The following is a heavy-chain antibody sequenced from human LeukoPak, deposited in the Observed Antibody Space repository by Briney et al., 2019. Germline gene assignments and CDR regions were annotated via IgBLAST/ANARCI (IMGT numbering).Heavy chain of an antibody. CDR2: IWYDGSNK. CDR3: AKDKKAVAGRYYYMDV. D-gene: IGHD6-19*01. Sequence: GGSLRLSCAASGFTFSSYGMHWVRQAPGKGLEWVAVIWYDGSNKYYADSVKGRFTISRDNSKNTLYLQMNSLSAEDTAVYYCAKDKKAVAGRYYYMDVWGKGTTVTVSS. J-gene: IGHJ6*03. V-gene: IGHV3-33*06. CDR1: GFTFSSYG.